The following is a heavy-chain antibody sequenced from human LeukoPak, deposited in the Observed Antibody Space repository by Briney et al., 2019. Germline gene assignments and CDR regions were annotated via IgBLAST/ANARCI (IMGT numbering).Heavy chain of an antibody. Sequence: GMSLRLSCAASGFTFSTYGMHWVRQAPGKGLEWVAVIWYDGSKKYYADSVKGRFTISRDNSKNTLYLQMNSLRAEDTAVYYCARLYGTYPGWFDPWGQGTLVTVSS. CDR2: IWYDGSKK. D-gene: IGHD4-17*01. CDR1: GFTFSTYG. J-gene: IGHJ5*02. V-gene: IGHV3-33*01. CDR3: ARLYGTYPGWFDP.